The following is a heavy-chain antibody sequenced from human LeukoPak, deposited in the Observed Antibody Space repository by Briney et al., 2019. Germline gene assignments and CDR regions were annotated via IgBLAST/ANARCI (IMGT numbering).Heavy chain of an antibody. D-gene: IGHD3-3*01. V-gene: IGHV4-39*01. CDR3: ASHNPDTTHFDFWSGYYDF. J-gene: IGHJ4*02. CDR2: IYYTGST. Sequence: PSETLSLTCSVSGGSISTSSYYWGWIRQPPGKGLEWIGIIYYTGSTYYNPSLKSRVTISVDTSKNQFSLKLRFVTAADTAVYYCASHNPDTTHFDFWSGYYDFWGQGTLVTVSS. CDR1: GGSISTSSYY.